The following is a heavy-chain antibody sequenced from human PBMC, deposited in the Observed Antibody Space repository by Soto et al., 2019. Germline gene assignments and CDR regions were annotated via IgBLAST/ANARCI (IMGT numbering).Heavy chain of an antibody. CDR2: VSYDGINE. CDR3: ARDQRGSNYGHFDF. J-gene: IGHJ4*02. V-gene: IGHV3-30-3*01. D-gene: IGHD5-18*01. CDR1: GFTFSSYT. Sequence: LRLSCAAPGFTFSSYTMHWVRQAPGKGLDWVALVSYDGINEYYADSVKGRFTVSRDNSRSTLYLQMSSLRAEDAAIYYCARDQRGSNYGHFDFWGQETLLTVSS.